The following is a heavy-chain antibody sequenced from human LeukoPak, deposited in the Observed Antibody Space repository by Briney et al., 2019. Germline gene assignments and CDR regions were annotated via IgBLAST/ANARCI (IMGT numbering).Heavy chain of an antibody. Sequence: GSLRLSCAASGFTFSTYAMSWVRQAPGKGLEGVSAISGSGGSTYYADSVKGRFTISRDNSKNTLYLQMNSLRAEDTAVYYCAKYKDTSGYVDYWGQGTLVTVSS. CDR1: GFTFSTYA. V-gene: IGHV3-23*01. CDR2: ISGSGGST. D-gene: IGHD3-22*01. J-gene: IGHJ4*02. CDR3: AKYKDTSGYVDY.